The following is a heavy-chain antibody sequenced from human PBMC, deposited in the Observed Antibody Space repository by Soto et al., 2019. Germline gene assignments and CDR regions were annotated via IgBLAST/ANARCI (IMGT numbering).Heavy chain of an antibody. D-gene: IGHD1-26*01. J-gene: IGHJ2*01. CDR3: VKDNLQRGSYENWYLDL. CDR2: IGFDGNYK. CDR1: GFTFSSYG. V-gene: IGHV3-30*02. Sequence: QVQLVESGGGVVQPGESLRLSCAASGFTFSSYGMHWVRQAPGKGLEWLAVIGFDGNYKFHADSVKGRFTISRDNSKNTLFLQMSSLRPEDTAIYYCVKDNLQRGSYENWYLDLWGRGTLVTVSS.